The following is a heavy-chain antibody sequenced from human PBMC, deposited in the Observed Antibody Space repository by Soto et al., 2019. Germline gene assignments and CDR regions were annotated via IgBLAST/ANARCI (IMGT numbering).Heavy chain of an antibody. CDR1: GFTFSSYA. Sequence: EVQLLESGGGLVQPGGSLRLSCAASGFTFSSYAMSWVRQAPGKGLEWVSAISGSGGSTYYADSVKGRFTISRDNSKNTLYLQLNSLRDEDTAVYYCAKVPPPLVVYALNYWYFDLWGRGTLVTVSS. V-gene: IGHV3-23*01. CDR2: ISGSGGST. D-gene: IGHD2-8*02. CDR3: AKVPPPLVVYALNYWYFDL. J-gene: IGHJ2*01.